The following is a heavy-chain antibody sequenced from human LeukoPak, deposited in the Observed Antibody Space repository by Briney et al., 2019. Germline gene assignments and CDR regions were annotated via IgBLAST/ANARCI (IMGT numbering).Heavy chain of an antibody. V-gene: IGHV3-7*01. Sequence: GGSLRLSCAASGFTFSSYWMSWVRQAPGKELERVANIKQDGSEKYYVDSVKGRFTISRDNAKNSLYLQMNSLRAEDTAVYYCARDAIDCSSTSCYEMENFDYWGQGTLVTVSS. D-gene: IGHD2-2*01. CDR3: ARDAIDCSSTSCYEMENFDY. CDR2: IKQDGSEK. CDR1: GFTFSSYW. J-gene: IGHJ4*02.